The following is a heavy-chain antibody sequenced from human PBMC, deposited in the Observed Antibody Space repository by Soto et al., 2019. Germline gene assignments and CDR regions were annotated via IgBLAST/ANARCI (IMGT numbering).Heavy chain of an antibody. J-gene: IGHJ4*02. V-gene: IGHV3-49*03. Sequence: GSLRLSCTASGFTFGDYAMSWFRQAPGKGLEWVGFIRSKAYGGTTEYAASVKGRFTISRDDSKSIAYLQMNSLKTEDTAVYYCTREPGYCSGGSCYVFDSWGQGTLVTVSS. CDR3: TREPGYCSGGSCYVFDS. CDR2: IRSKAYGGTT. D-gene: IGHD2-15*01. CDR1: GFTFGDYA.